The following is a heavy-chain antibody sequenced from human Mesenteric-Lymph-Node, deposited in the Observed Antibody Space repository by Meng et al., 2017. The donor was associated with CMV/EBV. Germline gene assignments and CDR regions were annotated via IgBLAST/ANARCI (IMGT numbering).Heavy chain of an antibody. V-gene: IGHV3-7*01. CDR3: ARDPGIFGDYYGMDV. Sequence: GESLKISCAASGFTFSSYGMHWVRQAPGKGLEWVANIKQDGSEKYYVDSVKGRFTISRDNAKNSLYLQMNSLRAEDTAVYYCARDPGIFGDYYGMDVWGQGTTVTVSS. J-gene: IGHJ6*02. CDR1: GFTFSSYG. D-gene: IGHD3-3*01. CDR2: IKQDGSEK.